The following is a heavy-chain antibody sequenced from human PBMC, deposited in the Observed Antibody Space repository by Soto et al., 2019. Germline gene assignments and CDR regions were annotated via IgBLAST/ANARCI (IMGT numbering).Heavy chain of an antibody. J-gene: IGHJ4*02. Sequence: SETLSLTCTVSGGSISSYYWSWIRQPPGKGLEWIGYIYYSGSTNYNPSLKSRVTISVDTSKNQFSLKLSSVTAADTAVYYCARHLMAVAGTGIFDYWGQGTLVTVSS. CDR3: ARHLMAVAGTGIFDY. V-gene: IGHV4-59*08. CDR2: IYYSGST. D-gene: IGHD6-19*01. CDR1: GGSISSYY.